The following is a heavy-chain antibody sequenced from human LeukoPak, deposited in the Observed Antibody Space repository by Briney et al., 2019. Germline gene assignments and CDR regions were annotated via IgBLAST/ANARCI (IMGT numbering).Heavy chain of an antibody. V-gene: IGHV1-18*01. CDR3: ARVGYSGYDSRPVFNY. D-gene: IGHD5-12*01. Sequence: ASVKVSCKASGYIFTSYGFAWVRQAPGQGLEWMGWISALNGNTNYAQKFQGRVTMTTDTSTSTAYMELSSLRSEDTAVYYCARVGYSGYDSRPVFNYWGQGTLVTVSS. CDR2: ISALNGNT. CDR1: GYIFTSYG. J-gene: IGHJ4*02.